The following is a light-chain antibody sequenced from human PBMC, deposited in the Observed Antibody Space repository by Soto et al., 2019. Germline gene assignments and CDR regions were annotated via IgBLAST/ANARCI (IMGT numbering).Light chain of an antibody. CDR1: QSVSSY. J-gene: IGKJ2*01. CDR3: QHRSNWPT. V-gene: IGKV3-11*01. CDR2: DAS. Sequence: EIVLTQSPVTLSLSPGERATLSCRASQSVSSYLAWYQQKPGQAPRLLIYDASNRAPGIPARFSGSGSGTDFTLTVSSLEPEDFAVYYCQHRSNWPTFGQGTKLEIK.